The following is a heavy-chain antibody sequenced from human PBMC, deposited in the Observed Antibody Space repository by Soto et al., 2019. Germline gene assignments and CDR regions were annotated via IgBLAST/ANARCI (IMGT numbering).Heavy chain of an antibody. CDR2: ISAYNGNT. J-gene: IGHJ6*01. CDR3: ARDXPYDFCSGYAKDYGMDV. V-gene: IGHV1-18*01. Sequence: GASVKVSCKASGYTFTSYGISWVRQAPGQGLEWMGWISAYNGNTNYAQKLQGRVTMTTDTSTSTAYMELRSLRSDDTAVYYCARDXPYDFCSGYAKDYGMDVWGQGTTVTVSS. D-gene: IGHD3-3*01. CDR1: GYTFTSYG.